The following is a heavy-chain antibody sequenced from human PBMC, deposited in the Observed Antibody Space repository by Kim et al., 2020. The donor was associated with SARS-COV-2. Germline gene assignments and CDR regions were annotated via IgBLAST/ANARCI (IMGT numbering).Heavy chain of an antibody. D-gene: IGHD4-17*01. V-gene: IGHV3-21*01. CDR2: ISSSSSYI. CDR3: ASIGGDYSWYR. CDR1: GFTFSSYS. Sequence: GGSLRLSCAASGFTFSSYSMNWVRQAPGKGLEWVSSISSSSSYIYYADSVKGRFTISRDNAKNSLYLQMNSLRAEDTAVYYCASIGGDYSWYRWGQGTLVTVSS. J-gene: IGHJ4*02.